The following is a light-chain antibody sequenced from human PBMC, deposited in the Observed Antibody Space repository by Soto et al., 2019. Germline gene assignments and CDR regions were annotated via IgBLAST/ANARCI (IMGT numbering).Light chain of an antibody. CDR2: GAS. CDR1: QSVSSSY. Sequence: EIVLTQSPGTLSLSPGERATLSCRASQSVSSSYLAWYQQKPGQAPRLIIYGASDRATGIPDRFSGSGSGTDYTLSISRVEPEDFAVYYCQQYGSSPYTFGQGTKLEIK. J-gene: IGKJ2*01. V-gene: IGKV3-20*01. CDR3: QQYGSSPYT.